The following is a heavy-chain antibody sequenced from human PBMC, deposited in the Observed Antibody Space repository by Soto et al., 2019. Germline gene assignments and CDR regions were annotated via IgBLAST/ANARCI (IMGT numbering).Heavy chain of an antibody. V-gene: IGHV3-30-3*01. Sequence: QVQLVESGGGVVQPGRSLRLSCAASGFTFNNYAMHWVRQAPGKGLEWVEVVSYDGSNKYYADSVKGRFTISRDNSKDTLYLQMNSLRAEDTAVFYCARTVTTVTTPYYFDYWGLGTLVTVSS. CDR3: ARTVTTVTTPYYFDY. D-gene: IGHD4-17*01. CDR2: VSYDGSNK. CDR1: GFTFNNYA. J-gene: IGHJ4*02.